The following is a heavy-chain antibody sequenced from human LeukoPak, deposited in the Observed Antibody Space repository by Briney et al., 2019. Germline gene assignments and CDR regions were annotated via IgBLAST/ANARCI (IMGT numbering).Heavy chain of an antibody. CDR1: GGSINSYY. J-gene: IGHJ4*02. Sequence: SETLSLTCTVSGGSINSYYWSWIRQPAGKRLEWIGRIYSSGSANYNPSLKSRVSMSVDTSKNQFSLKLTSVTAADTAVYYCARGGKATVVTMWGQGILVTVSS. D-gene: IGHD4-23*01. V-gene: IGHV4-4*07. CDR2: IYSSGSA. CDR3: ARGGKATVVTM.